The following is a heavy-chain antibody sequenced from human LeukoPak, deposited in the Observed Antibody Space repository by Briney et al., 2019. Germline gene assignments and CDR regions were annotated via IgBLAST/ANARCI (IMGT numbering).Heavy chain of an antibody. D-gene: IGHD1-26*01. CDR3: TRGAVGTGVWFDP. CDR1: GFTFSSYA. Sequence: PGGSLRLSCAASGFTFSSYAMSWVRQAPGKGLVWVSRINTDGGITDYADSVKGRFTISRDNAKNTLHLQMNSLRADDTAVYYCTRGAVGTGVWFDPWGQGTLVTVSS. J-gene: IGHJ5*02. V-gene: IGHV3-74*01. CDR2: INTDGGIT.